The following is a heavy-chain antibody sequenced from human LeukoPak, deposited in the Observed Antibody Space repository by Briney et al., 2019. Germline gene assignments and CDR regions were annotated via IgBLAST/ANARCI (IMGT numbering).Heavy chain of an antibody. D-gene: IGHD3-10*01. CDR2: INANTGNP. CDR1: GYTFTSYA. Sequence: ASVKVSCKASGYTFTSYAMNWVRQAPGQGLEWMAWINANTGNPTYAQGFTGRFVFSSDTSVSTSYLQISSLKAEDTAVYYCARVGSGSYHNVLDVWGQGTTVTVSS. CDR3: ARVGSGSYHNVLDV. V-gene: IGHV7-4-1*02. J-gene: IGHJ6*02.